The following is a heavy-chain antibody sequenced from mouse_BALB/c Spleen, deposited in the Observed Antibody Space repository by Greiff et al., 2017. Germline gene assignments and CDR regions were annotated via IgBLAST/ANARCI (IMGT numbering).Heavy chain of an antibody. D-gene: IGHD3-3*01. Sequence: EVHLVESGGGLVQPKGSLKLSCAASGFTFNTYAMNWVRQAPGKGLEWVARIRSKSNNYATYYADSVKDRFTISRDDSQSMLYLQMNNLKTEDTAMYYCVRHGVGQDYWGQGTTLTVSS. V-gene: IGHV10-1*02. CDR1: GFTFNTYA. CDR3: VRHGVGQDY. J-gene: IGHJ2*01. CDR2: IRSKSNNYAT.